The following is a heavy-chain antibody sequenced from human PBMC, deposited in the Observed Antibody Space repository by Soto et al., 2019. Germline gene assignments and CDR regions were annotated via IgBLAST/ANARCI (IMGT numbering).Heavy chain of an antibody. CDR3: ARHLKIVVVVAATRGAPTHWFDP. D-gene: IGHD2-15*01. Sequence: SETLSLTCTVSGGSISRGDYYWSWIRQPPRKGLEWIGYIYYSGSTYYNPSLKSRVTISVDTSKNQFSLKLSSVTAADTAVYYCARHLKIVVVVAATRGAPTHWFDPWGQGTRVTVSS. CDR2: IYYSGST. J-gene: IGHJ5*02. V-gene: IGHV4-30-4*01. CDR1: GGSISRGDYY.